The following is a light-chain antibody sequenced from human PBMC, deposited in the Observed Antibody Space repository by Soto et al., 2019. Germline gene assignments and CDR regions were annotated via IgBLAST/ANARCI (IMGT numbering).Light chain of an antibody. J-gene: IGKJ5*01. CDR2: GAS. Sequence: EIVLTQSPGTLSLSPGERATLSCRASQSVSSSYLAWYQQKPGQGPRLLIYGASSRATGIPDRISGSGSGTDFTLTISRLEPEDFAVYYCQQYGSSPPITFDQGTRLEIK. V-gene: IGKV3-20*01. CDR3: QQYGSSPPIT. CDR1: QSVSSSY.